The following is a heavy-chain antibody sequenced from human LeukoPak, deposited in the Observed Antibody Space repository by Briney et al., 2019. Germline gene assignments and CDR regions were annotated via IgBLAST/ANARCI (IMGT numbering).Heavy chain of an antibody. CDR1: GGSISSSSYY. CDR2: IYYSGTT. Sequence: PSETLSLTCSVSGGSISSSSYYWNWLRQPPGKGLEWVGSIYYSGTTYYNSSLKSRVTISEDTSKHRFSLMLTSVTAADTAVYYCARQVSDYFYYYIDVWGEGTTVIVSS. CDR3: ARQVSDYFYYYIDV. V-gene: IGHV4-39*01. J-gene: IGHJ6*03.